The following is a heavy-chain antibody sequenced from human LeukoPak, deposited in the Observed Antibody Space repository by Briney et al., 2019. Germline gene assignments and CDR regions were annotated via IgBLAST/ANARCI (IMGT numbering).Heavy chain of an antibody. J-gene: IGHJ4*02. Sequence: PSETLSLTCTVSGYSISSGYYWGWIRQPAGKGLEWIGRIYTSGSTNYNPSLKSRVTISVDTSKNQFSLKLSSVTAADTAVYYCARENYYGSGSYNGWGQGTLVTVSS. D-gene: IGHD3-10*01. CDR2: IYTSGST. CDR1: GYSISSGYY. CDR3: ARENYYGSGSYNG. V-gene: IGHV4-61*02.